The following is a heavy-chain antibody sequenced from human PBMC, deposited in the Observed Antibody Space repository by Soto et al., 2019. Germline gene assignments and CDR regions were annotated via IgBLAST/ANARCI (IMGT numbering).Heavy chain of an antibody. CDR3: ASSNIAAAGFYYYGMDV. D-gene: IGHD6-13*01. CDR2: IYYSWST. J-gene: IGHJ6*02. V-gene: IGHV4-59*01. CDR1: GGSISSYY. Sequence: SETLSLTCTVSGGSISSYYWSWIRQPPGKGLEWIGYIYYSWSTNYNPSLKSRVTISVDTSKNQFSLKLSSVTAADTAVYYCASSNIAAAGFYYYGMDVWGRGTTVTVSS.